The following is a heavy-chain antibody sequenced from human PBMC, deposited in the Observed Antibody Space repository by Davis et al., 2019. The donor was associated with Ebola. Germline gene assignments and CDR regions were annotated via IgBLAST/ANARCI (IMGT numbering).Heavy chain of an antibody. CDR1: GFTFSDYF. D-gene: IGHD3-3*01. CDR3: ARGGPEDYDFWSGYYRGGYYGMDV. Sequence: GESLKISCAASGFTFSDYFFIWIRQSPQKGLEWISYISNTGKTIYYADSVKGRFTISRDNAKNSLFLQMNNMRAEDTAVYYCARGGPEDYDFWSGYYRGGYYGMDVWGQGTTVTVSS. J-gene: IGHJ6*02. CDR2: ISNTGKTI. V-gene: IGHV3-11*04.